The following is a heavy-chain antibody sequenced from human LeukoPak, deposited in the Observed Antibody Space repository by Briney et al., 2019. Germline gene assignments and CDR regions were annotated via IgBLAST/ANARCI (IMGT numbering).Heavy chain of an antibody. CDR3: ARGGSPFY. CDR2: IKPDGSST. Sequence: GGSLRLSCAASGFNFSTSWMHWVRHAPGKGLVWVSRIKPDGSSTIYADFVKGRVTISRDNAKNTLYLQMSSLRAEDTAVYYCARGGSPFYWGQGTLVSVSS. D-gene: IGHD3-10*01. V-gene: IGHV3-74*01. J-gene: IGHJ4*02. CDR1: GFNFSTSW.